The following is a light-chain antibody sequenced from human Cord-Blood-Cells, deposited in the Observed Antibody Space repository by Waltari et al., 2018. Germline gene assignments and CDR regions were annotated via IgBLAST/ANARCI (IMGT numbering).Light chain of an antibody. CDR1: QSVLYSSNNKNY. V-gene: IGKV4-1*01. J-gene: IGKJ4*01. CDR2: WAS. CDR3: QQYYSTPPT. Sequence: DIVMTQSPDSLAVSLGERATINCKSSQSVLYSSNNKNYLAWYQQKPEQPPKLLIYWASTRESGVPDRFSGSGSGKDFTLTISSLQAEDVAVYYCQQYYSTPPTFGGGTKVEIK.